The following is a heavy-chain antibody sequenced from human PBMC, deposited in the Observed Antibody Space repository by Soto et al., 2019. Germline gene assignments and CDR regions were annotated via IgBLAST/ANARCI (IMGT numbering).Heavy chain of an antibody. CDR2: ISAYNGNT. CDR3: ARDSPPPRE. CDR1: GYTFTSYH. V-gene: IGHV1-18*01. J-gene: IGHJ4*02. Sequence: QVQLVQSGAEVKKPGASVKVSCKASGYTFTSYHITWVRQAPGQGLEWMGWISAYNGNTNYAQKLQGRVTMTTDTSTSKAYRELRSLRTDDRAVYYCARDSPPPREWGQGTLVTGSS.